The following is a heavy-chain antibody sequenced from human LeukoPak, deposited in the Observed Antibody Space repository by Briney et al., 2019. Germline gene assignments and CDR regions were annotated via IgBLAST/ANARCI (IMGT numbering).Heavy chain of an antibody. CDR3: AKFKARAAAAAWYYGMDV. CDR1: GFTFSNYG. J-gene: IGHJ6*02. V-gene: IGHV3-30*18. D-gene: IGHD6-13*01. Sequence: GRSLRLSCAASGFTFSNYGMHWVRQAPGKGLEWVAVISYDGSNKYYADSVKGRFTISRDNSKNTLYLQMNSLRAEDTAVYYCAKFKARAAAAAWYYGMDVWGQGTTVTVSS. CDR2: ISYDGSNK.